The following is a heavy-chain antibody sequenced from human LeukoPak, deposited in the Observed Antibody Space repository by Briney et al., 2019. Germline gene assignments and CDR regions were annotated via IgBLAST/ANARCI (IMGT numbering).Heavy chain of an antibody. J-gene: IGHJ4*02. CDR2: ISAYNGNT. Sequence: GASVKVSCKPSDYTFTSYGISWVRQAPGQGLEWMGWISAYNGNTNYAQKLQGRVTMTTDTSTSTAYMELRSLRSDDTAVYYCARGRPVYGGSCYGYWGQGTLVTVSS. CDR3: ARGRPVYGGSCYGY. V-gene: IGHV1-18*01. D-gene: IGHD2-15*01. CDR1: DYTFTSYG.